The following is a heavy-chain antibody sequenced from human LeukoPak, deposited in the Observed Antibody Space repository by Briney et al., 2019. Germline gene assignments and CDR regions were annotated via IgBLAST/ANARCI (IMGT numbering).Heavy chain of an antibody. CDR3: AAGRYDAFDI. Sequence: KSSETLSLTCTVSGGSISSGSYYWSWIRQPAGKGLEWIGRIYTSGSTNYNPSLKSRVTISVDTSKNQFSLKLSSATAADTAVYYCAAGRYDAFDIWGQGTMVTVSS. J-gene: IGHJ3*02. CDR1: GGSISSGSYY. V-gene: IGHV4-61*02. CDR2: IYTSGST. D-gene: IGHD1-14*01.